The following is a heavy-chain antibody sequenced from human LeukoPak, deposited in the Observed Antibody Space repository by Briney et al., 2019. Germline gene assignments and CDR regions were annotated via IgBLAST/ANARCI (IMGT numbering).Heavy chain of an antibody. V-gene: IGHV1-8*02. J-gene: IGHJ5*02. D-gene: IGHD3-10*01. CDR3: ARTLWFGESRNWFDP. CDR1: GYTFTSYD. CDR2: MNPNSGNT. Sequence: ASVKVSCKASGYTFTSYDINWVRQATGRGLEWMGWMNPNSGNTGYAQKFQGRVTMTRNTSISTAYMELSSLRSEDTAVYYCARTLWFGESRNWFDPWGQGTLVTVSS.